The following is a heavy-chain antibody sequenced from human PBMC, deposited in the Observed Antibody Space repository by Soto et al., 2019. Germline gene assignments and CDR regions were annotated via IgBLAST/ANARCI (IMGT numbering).Heavy chain of an antibody. J-gene: IGHJ4*02. CDR3: AYIYYDSSFDY. CDR2: IYWDDDK. D-gene: IGHD3-22*01. V-gene: IGHV2-5*02. Sequence: QITLKESGPTLVKPTQTLTLTCTFSGFSLSTSGVGVGWIRQPPGKALEWLALIYWDDDKRYSPSLKSRLTITKDTSKNQVVLTITNMDPVHTATYFCAYIYYDSSFDYWGQGTLVTVSS. CDR1: GFSLSTSGVG.